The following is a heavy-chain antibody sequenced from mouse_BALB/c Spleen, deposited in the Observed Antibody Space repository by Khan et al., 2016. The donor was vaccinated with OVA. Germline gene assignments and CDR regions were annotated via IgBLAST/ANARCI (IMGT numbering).Heavy chain of an antibody. CDR1: GYSITRNYA. CDR3: ARGNYYGYALDY. J-gene: IGHJ4*01. CDR2: ISYSGTT. V-gene: IGHV3-2*02. D-gene: IGHD1-1*01. Sequence: VQLVESGPGLVKPSQSLSLTCTVTGYSITRNYAWNWIRQFPGNKLEWMGYISYSGTTTYTPSLKSRVSITRDTSKNQFFLQLNSVTTEDTATYYCARGNYYGYALDYWGQGTSVTVSS.